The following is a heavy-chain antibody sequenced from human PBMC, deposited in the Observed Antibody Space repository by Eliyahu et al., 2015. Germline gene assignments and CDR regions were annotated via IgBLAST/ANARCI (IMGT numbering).Heavy chain of an antibody. Sequence: QVQLQQWGAGXXKPSXTLSLTCAVXGGSFSGYYWSWIRQPPGXGLEGIGEINHSGNTNYNPSLKSRVTISVDTSKNQFSLKLSSVTAADTAAYYCARKTAMTYFNWFDPWGQGTLVTVSS. D-gene: IGHD5-18*01. J-gene: IGHJ5*02. CDR2: INHSGNT. V-gene: IGHV4-34*01. CDR1: GGSFSGYY. CDR3: ARKTAMTYFNWFDP.